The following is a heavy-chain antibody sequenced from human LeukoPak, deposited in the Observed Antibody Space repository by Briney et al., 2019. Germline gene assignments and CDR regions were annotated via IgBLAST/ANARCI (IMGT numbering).Heavy chain of an antibody. Sequence: ASVKVSCKASGYTFTCYYIHWVRQAPGQGLVWMGLINPNSGGTNYAQKFQGRVTMTMDTSISTAYMELSRLRSADTAVYYCARAGLYYDSSGYYSGWFDPWGQATLVTVSS. V-gene: IGHV1-2*02. CDR3: ARAGLYYDSSGYYSGWFDP. CDR2: INPNSGGT. J-gene: IGHJ5*02. D-gene: IGHD3-22*01. CDR1: GYTFTCYY.